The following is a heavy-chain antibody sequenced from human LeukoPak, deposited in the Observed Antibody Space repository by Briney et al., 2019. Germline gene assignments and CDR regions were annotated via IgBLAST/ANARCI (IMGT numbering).Heavy chain of an antibody. D-gene: IGHD3-10*01. Sequence: PGGALRLSCAASGFTFRTYAMHWVRQAPGKGPGWVAIISYDGSNNYSADSVKGRFTISIASPKITLYLQMTSLSASATAAKGRCISSRDYCKSQVYLQKNSLRAEDAAVYYCASVAQVGGYCSGGTCYTPYYYYGMDVWGQGTTVTVSS. CDR3: CISSRDYCKSQVYLQKNSLRAEDAAVYYCASVAQVGGYCSGGTCYTPYYYYGMDV. J-gene: IGHJ6*01. V-gene: IGHV3-30-3*01. CDR1: GFTFRTYA. CDR2: ISYDGSNN.